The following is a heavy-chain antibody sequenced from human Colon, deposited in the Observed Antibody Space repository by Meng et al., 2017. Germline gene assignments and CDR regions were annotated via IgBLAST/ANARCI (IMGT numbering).Heavy chain of an antibody. J-gene: IGHJ4*02. CDR1: GGSSSTSHDY. CDR2: NYYRGRT. D-gene: IGHD2-15*01. Sequence: RPREQLGQGLAKPSETLDPPCPVSGGSSSTSHDYWGWFRQPPGKGLQWIGTNYYRGRTSYNPPSKRRVTISVDTSTNQFSVNLSSVTAADTAVDYCARQVAATFSGLAFDSWGQGTLVTVSS. V-gene: IGHV4-39*01. CDR3: ARQVAATFSGLAFDS.